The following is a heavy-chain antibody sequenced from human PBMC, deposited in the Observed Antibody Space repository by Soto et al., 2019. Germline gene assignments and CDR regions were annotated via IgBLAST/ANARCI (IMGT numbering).Heavy chain of an antibody. CDR1: GYTFTTYA. D-gene: IGHD2-8*01. V-gene: IGHV1-3*01. J-gene: IGHJ3*02. Sequence: ASVKVSCKASGYTFTTYAIHWMRQAPGQRPEWMAWINAGNGNTKYSEKFKGRVAITRDTSASTAYMELSSLRSEDTAVYYCAREGCSNGVCYAPAFDIWGQGTMVTVSS. CDR2: INAGNGNT. CDR3: AREGCSNGVCYAPAFDI.